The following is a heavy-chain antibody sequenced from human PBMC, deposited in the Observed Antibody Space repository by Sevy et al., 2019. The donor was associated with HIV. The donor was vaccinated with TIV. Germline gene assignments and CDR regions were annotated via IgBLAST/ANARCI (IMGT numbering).Heavy chain of an antibody. CDR2: IHYGGSI. Sequence: SETLSLTCFVSGGSISSNSYYWGWIRQPPGRELEWIGTIHYGGSIYYNPSLESRVTLSVDTSKNHFSLKLSSLTAADEALYYCARRGIAGSTDYFDYWGQGTLVTVSS. CDR1: GGSISSNSYY. V-gene: IGHV4-39*02. D-gene: IGHD1-20*01. CDR3: ARRGIAGSTDYFDY. J-gene: IGHJ4*02.